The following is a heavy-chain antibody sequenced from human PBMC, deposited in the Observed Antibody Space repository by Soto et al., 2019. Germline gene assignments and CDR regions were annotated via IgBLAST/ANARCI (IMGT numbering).Heavy chain of an antibody. CDR1: GGSISSGGYY. Sequence: SETLSLTCTVSGGSISSGGYYWSWIRQHPGKGLEWIGYIYYSGSTYYNPSLKSRVTISVDTSKNQFSLKLSSVTAADTAVYYCARDEPSRESHYDFWSGYYFPAYYGMDVWGQGTTVTVSS. D-gene: IGHD3-3*01. CDR2: IYYSGST. CDR3: ARDEPSRESHYDFWSGYYFPAYYGMDV. J-gene: IGHJ6*02. V-gene: IGHV4-31*03.